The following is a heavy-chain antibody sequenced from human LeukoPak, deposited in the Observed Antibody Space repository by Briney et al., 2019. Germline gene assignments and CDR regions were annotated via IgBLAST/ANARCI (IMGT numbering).Heavy chain of an antibody. J-gene: IGHJ4*02. V-gene: IGHV4-39*07. CDR1: GASISGSGYY. CDR3: ARRRMVRGVIAWYFDY. Sequence: SETLSLTCAVSGASISGSGYYLGWIRQPPGKGLEWIGNIYYTGSTYYNASLQSRVTISVDTSKNQFSLKLSSVTAADTAVYYCARRRMVRGVIAWYFDYWGQGTLVTVSS. CDR2: IYYTGST. D-gene: IGHD3-10*01.